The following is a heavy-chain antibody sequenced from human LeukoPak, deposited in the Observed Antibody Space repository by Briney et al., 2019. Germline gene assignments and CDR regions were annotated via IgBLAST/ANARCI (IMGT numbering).Heavy chain of an antibody. J-gene: IGHJ6*02. Sequence: PGGSLRLSCTASGFTFGDYAMSWVRKAPGKGLERVAFVRSEAYGGTTEYAASVKGRFTISRDDSKSIAYLQMNSLKTEDTAVYYCTREEVVVAATRHYYYYYGMDVWGQGTTVTVSS. CDR1: GFTFGDYA. V-gene: IGHV3-49*04. CDR3: TREEVVVAATRHYYYYYGMDV. CDR2: VRSEAYGGTT. D-gene: IGHD2-15*01.